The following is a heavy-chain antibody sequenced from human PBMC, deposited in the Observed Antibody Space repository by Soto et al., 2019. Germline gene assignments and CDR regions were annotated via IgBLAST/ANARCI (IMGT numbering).Heavy chain of an antibody. CDR1: GYTFTIYG. D-gene: IGHD3-22*01. Sequence: QVQLVPSGAEVKKPGASVKVSCKASGYTFTIYGISWVRQAPGQGLEWMGWISGYNGNTDYAQNLQDRVTLTTDASTSSVYMELRSLRSDDTAVYYWARVDYYDSSGYYGYWGPGTLITVSS. V-gene: IGHV1-18*04. CDR3: ARVDYYDSSGYYGY. CDR2: ISGYNGNT. J-gene: IGHJ4*02.